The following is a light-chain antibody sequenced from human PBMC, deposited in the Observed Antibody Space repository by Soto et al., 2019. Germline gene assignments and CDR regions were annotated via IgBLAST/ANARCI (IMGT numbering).Light chain of an antibody. Sequence: EIVLTQSPGTLSLSPGERATLSCRASQSVSRNYLAWFQKKPGQAPRLLIYDASTRATGIPDKFGGSGSGTDFNPTISRREPEDCAVYFCQQYFNSPITFGQGTRLEIK. V-gene: IGKV3-20*01. J-gene: IGKJ5*01. CDR1: QSVSRNY. CDR2: DAS. CDR3: QQYFNSPIT.